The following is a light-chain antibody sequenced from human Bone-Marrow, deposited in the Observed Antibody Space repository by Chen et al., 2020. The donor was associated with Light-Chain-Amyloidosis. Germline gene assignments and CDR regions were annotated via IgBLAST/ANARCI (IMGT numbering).Light chain of an antibody. Sequence: DIQMTQSPSSLSASVGDRVTITCQASQDIFKYLNWYQQQPGKAPKLLIYDASTLETGVPSRFSGSGSGTDFTFTITSLQPEDIATYYCQQYDNLPLFTFGPGTKVDIK. CDR3: QQYDNLPLFT. V-gene: IGKV1-33*01. J-gene: IGKJ3*01. CDR2: DAS. CDR1: QDIFKY.